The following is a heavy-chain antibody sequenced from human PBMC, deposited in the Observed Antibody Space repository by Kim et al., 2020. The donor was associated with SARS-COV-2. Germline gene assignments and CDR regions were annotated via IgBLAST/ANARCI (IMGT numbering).Heavy chain of an antibody. CDR3: AREYRVEMTTSTSN. Sequence: GGSVRLSCAASGFTFSSYWMSWVRQAPGKGLEWVANIKEDGGEKFYVDSVKGRFTISRDNAKNSLYLQMNSLRAEDTAVYYCAREYRVEMTTSTSNWGQGTLVTVSS. D-gene: IGHD4-4*01. CDR2: IKEDGGEK. J-gene: IGHJ4*02. V-gene: IGHV3-7*03. CDR1: GFTFSSYW.